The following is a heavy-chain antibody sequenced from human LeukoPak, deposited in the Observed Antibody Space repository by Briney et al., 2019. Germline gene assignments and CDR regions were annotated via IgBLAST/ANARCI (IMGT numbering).Heavy chain of an antibody. J-gene: IGHJ4*02. D-gene: IGHD5-12*01. Sequence: ASVKVSCKASGYTFTGYYMHWVRQAPGQGLEWMGWINPNSGGTNYAQKFQGWVTMTRDTSISTAYLELSRLRSDDTAVYYCARDFLGGGYDFDYWGQGTLVTVSS. V-gene: IGHV1-2*04. CDR2: INPNSGGT. CDR1: GYTFTGYY. CDR3: ARDFLGGGYDFDY.